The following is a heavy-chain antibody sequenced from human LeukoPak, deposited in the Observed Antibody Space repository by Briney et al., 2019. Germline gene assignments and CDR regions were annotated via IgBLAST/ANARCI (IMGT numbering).Heavy chain of an antibody. CDR1: GYTFPSYY. CDR2: SIPSGGRA. V-gene: IGHV1-46*01. CDR3: AREGSSGYYYFDY. Sequence: ASVKVSCMASGYTFPSYYMHWVRQAPGQGLEWMGISIPSGGRASYAQKFQGRVTMTRDTSTSTVYMERSSLRSEDKAVYYCAREGSSGYYYFDYWGQGTMVTVSS. D-gene: IGHD3-22*01. J-gene: IGHJ4*02.